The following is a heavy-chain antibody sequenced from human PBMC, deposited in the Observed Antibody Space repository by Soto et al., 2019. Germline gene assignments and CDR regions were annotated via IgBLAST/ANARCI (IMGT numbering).Heavy chain of an antibody. Sequence: EVQLLKSRGGLVQPGGSLRLSCAASGFTFSSYAMSWVRQAPGKGLEWVSAISGSGGSTYYADSVKGRFTISRDNSKNTLYLQMNSLRAEDTAVYYCAKDAVGLGATPGYWYFDLWGRGTLVTVSS. V-gene: IGHV3-23*01. CDR3: AKDAVGLGATPGYWYFDL. J-gene: IGHJ2*01. CDR1: GFTFSSYA. D-gene: IGHD1-26*01. CDR2: ISGSGGST.